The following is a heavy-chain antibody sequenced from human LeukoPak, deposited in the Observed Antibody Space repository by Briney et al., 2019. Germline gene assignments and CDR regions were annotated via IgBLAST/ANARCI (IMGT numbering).Heavy chain of an antibody. D-gene: IGHD4-23*01. CDR1: GYTFTGYY. CDR2: INPYSGDT. CDR3: ATPTTVVTLMPDY. J-gene: IGHJ4*02. V-gene: IGHV1-2*02. Sequence: ASVKVSCKVSGYTFTGYYMHWVRQAPGQGLEWMGWINPYSGDTMYAQKFQGRVTMTRDTSISTAYMELNRLRSDDTAVYYCATPTTVVTLMPDYWGQGTLVTVSS.